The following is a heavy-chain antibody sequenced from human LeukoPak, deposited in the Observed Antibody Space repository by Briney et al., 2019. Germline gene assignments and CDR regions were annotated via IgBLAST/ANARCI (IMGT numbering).Heavy chain of an antibody. D-gene: IGHD1-1*01. V-gene: IGHV3-33*01. CDR1: GFXFSSYG. Sequence: GTSLRLSCAASGFXFSSYGIHWVRQAPGKGLEWVTLISSDGSNKYYADSVKGRFTISRDNSKNTLYLQMSSLRAEDTAVYYCARGTGTTDYWGQGTLVTVSS. CDR2: ISSDGSNK. CDR3: ARGTGTTDY. J-gene: IGHJ4*02.